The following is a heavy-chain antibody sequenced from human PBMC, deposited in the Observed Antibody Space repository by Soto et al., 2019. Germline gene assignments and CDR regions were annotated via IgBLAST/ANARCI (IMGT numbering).Heavy chain of an antibody. Sequence: EVQLLESGGGLVQPGGSLRLSCAASGFTFSSYAMSWVRQAPGKGLEWVSAISGSGGSTYYADSVKGRFTISRDNSKNTLYLQMISLRAEDTAVYYCAKDSGLLWFGELPSSLDYWGQGTLVTVSS. CDR1: GFTFSSYA. V-gene: IGHV3-23*01. CDR3: AKDSGLLWFGELPSSLDY. D-gene: IGHD3-10*01. CDR2: ISGSGGST. J-gene: IGHJ4*02.